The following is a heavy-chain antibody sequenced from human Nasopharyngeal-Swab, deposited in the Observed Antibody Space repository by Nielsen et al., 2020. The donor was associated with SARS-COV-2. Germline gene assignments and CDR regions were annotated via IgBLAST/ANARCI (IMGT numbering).Heavy chain of an antibody. CDR1: GGSFSGYY. V-gene: IGHV4-34*01. J-gene: IGHJ5*02. D-gene: IGHD5-12*01. Sequence: SATLSLTCAVYGGSFSGYYWSWIRQPPGKGLEWIGEINHSGSTNYNPSLKSRVTISVDTSKNQFSLKLSSVTAADTAVYYCARGGYSGYDSSNWFDPWGQGTLVTVSS. CDR3: ARGGYSGYDSSNWFDP. CDR2: INHSGST.